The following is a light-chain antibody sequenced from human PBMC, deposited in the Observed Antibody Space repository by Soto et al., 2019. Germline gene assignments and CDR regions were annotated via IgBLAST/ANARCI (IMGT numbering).Light chain of an antibody. CDR2: DAS. Sequence: EIVLTQSPGTLSLSPGERATLSCRASQSVSNNYLAWYQQKPGQAPRLLIYDASSRATGIPDRFSGGGSGTDFTLTISRLEPEDFAVYYCQQYGSSGTFGQGTKVDI. CDR1: QSVSNNY. J-gene: IGKJ1*01. V-gene: IGKV3-20*01. CDR3: QQYGSSGT.